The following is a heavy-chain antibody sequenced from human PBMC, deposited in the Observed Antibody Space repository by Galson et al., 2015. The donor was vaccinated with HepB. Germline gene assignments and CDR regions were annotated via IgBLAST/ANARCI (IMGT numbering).Heavy chain of an antibody. Sequence: SLRLSCAASGFRFSGYRMHWVRQAPGKGLVWVSRINSDGSGTTYADSVKGRFTMSRDNAQNTLYLQMNSLRAEDTAEYYCVRDRYCSGGSCYYGMDVWGQGTTVTVSS. CDR3: VRDRYCSGGSCYYGMDV. V-gene: IGHV3-74*01. CDR1: GFRFSGYR. D-gene: IGHD2-15*01. CDR2: INSDGSGT. J-gene: IGHJ6*02.